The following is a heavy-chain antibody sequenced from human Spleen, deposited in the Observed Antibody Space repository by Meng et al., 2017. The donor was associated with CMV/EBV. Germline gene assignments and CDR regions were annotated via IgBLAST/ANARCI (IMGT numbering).Heavy chain of an antibody. D-gene: IGHD3-22*01. CDR3: ARDPSLWLLDPRGYFDY. CDR1: FTFSSYW. CDR2: INSDGTSL. J-gene: IGHJ4*02. Sequence: FTFSSYWMHWVRQAPGMGLVWVSRINSDGTSLGYADYVKGRFTISRDNAKNTVYLQMNSLRAEDTAVYYCARDPSLWLLDPRGYFDYWGQGALVTVSS. V-gene: IGHV3-74*01.